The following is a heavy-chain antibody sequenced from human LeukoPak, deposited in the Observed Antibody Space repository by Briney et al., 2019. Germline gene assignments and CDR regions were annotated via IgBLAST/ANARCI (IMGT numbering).Heavy chain of an antibody. V-gene: IGHV1-8*03. CDR3: ARSNYYDSSGYFPTDY. Sequence: ASVKVSCKASGYTFTSYDINWVRQATGHGLEWMGWMNPNSGHTDYAQKFQRRVTITRNTSLSTAYMELSSLRSEDTAVYYCARSNYYDSSGYFPTDYWGQGTLVTVSS. D-gene: IGHD3-22*01. J-gene: IGHJ4*02. CDR2: MNPNSGHT. CDR1: GYTFTSYD.